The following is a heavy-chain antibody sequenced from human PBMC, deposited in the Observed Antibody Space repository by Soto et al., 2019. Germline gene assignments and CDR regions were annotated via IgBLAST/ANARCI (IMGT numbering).Heavy chain of an antibody. D-gene: IGHD2-2*02. J-gene: IGHJ6*02. CDR3: ARTRSGYCSSTSCYNYYYYGMDV. CDR2: IIPIFGTA. Sequence: ASVKVSCKASGGTFSSYAISWVRQAPGQGLEWMGGIIPIFGTANYAQKFQGRVTITADESTSTAYMELSSLRSEDTAVCYCARTRSGYCSSTSCYNYYYYGMDVWGQGTTVTVSS. CDR1: GGTFSSYA. V-gene: IGHV1-69*13.